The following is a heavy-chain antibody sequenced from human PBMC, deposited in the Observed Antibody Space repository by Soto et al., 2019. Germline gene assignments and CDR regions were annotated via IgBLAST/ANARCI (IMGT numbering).Heavy chain of an antibody. V-gene: IGHV1-69*02. CDR2: IIPILGIA. CDR3: ASAQKDYYYYGMDV. J-gene: IGHJ6*02. CDR1: GGTFSSYT. Sequence: QVQLVQSGAEVKKPGSSVKVSCKASGGTFSSYTISWVRQAPGQGLEWMGRIIPILGIANYAQKFQGRVTITADKSTSTAYMELRSLRSEDTAVYYCASAQKDYYYYGMDVWGQGTTVTVSS.